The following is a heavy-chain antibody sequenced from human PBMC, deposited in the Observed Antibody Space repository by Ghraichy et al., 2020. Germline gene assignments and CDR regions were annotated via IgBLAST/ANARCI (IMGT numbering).Heavy chain of an antibody. CDR2: INPNSSGT. V-gene: IGHV1-2*02. D-gene: IGHD1-26*01. CDR1: GYTFTGYY. J-gene: IGHJ4*02. CDR3: ARDMKEGEELLTGGDY. Sequence: ASVKVSCKASGYTFTGYYMHWVRQAPGQGLEWMGWINPNSSGTNYAQKLQGRVTMTRDTSISTAYMELSRLRSDDTAVYYCARDMKEGEELLTGGDYWGQGTLVTVSS.